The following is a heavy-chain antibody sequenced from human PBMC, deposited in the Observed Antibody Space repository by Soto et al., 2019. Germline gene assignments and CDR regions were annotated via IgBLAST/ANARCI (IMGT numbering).Heavy chain of an antibody. V-gene: IGHV5-10-1*01. CDR1: GYSFTSYL. D-gene: IGHD2-15*01. CDR2: IDPSDSYT. J-gene: IGHJ6*02. CDR3: ARRCSGGSCPPYYYGMDV. Sequence: PXESLKVSWKCSGYSFTSYLISLVLQMPGKGLEWMGRIDPSDSYTNYSPSFQGHATIPADKSISTAYLQWSSLKASDTAMYYCARRCSGGSCPPYYYGMDVWGQGTTVTVSS.